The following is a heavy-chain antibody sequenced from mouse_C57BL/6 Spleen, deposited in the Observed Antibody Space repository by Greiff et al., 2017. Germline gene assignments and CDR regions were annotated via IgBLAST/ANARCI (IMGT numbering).Heavy chain of an antibody. V-gene: IGHV2-9-1*01. D-gene: IGHD2-9*01. J-gene: IGHJ4*01. Sequence: VQLVESGPGLVAPSQSLSITCTVSGFSLTSYAISWVRQPPGKGLEWLGVIWTGGGTNYNSALKSRLSISKDNSKSQVFLTMNSLQTDDTARYYCARAYYGYSEEDCCAKDYWGQGTTVTVSS. CDR3: ARAYYGYSEEDCCAKDY. CDR2: IWTGGGT. CDR1: GFSLTSYA.